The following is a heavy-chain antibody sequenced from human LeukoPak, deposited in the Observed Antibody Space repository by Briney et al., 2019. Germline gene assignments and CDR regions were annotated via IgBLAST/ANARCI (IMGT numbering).Heavy chain of an antibody. J-gene: IGHJ4*02. D-gene: IGHD4-17*01. CDR1: GFTFSSYT. CDR2: ISSGSSYI. CDR3: ARVGGDQVGY. Sequence: GGSLRLSCAASGFTFSSYTMNWVRQAPGKGLEWVSSISSGSSYIYYADSVKGRFTISRDNSKNTLYLQMNSLSAEDTAVYYCARVGGDQVGYWGQGTLVTVSS. V-gene: IGHV3-21*04.